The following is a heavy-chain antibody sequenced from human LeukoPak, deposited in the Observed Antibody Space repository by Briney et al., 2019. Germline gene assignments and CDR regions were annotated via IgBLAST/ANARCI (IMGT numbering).Heavy chain of an antibody. Sequence: GGSLRLSCAASGFTFSSYAMSWVRQAPGKGLEWVSTITGGDTSTYYADSVKGRFTLSRDNSKNTLYLQMNSLRAEDTAVYYCAKESSSSWNKFDYWGQGTLVTVSS. CDR2: ITGGDTST. CDR1: GFTFSSYA. D-gene: IGHD6-13*01. V-gene: IGHV3-23*01. CDR3: AKESSSSWNKFDY. J-gene: IGHJ4*02.